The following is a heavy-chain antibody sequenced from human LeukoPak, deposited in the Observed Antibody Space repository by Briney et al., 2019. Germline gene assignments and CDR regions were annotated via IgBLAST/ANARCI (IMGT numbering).Heavy chain of an antibody. CDR3: ARAHGEIMFGGVISSDY. Sequence: ASVKVSCKASGYTFTSYGISWVRQAPGQGLEWMGWISAYNGNTNYAQKLQGRVTMTTDTSTSTAYMELRSLRSDDTAVYYCARAHGEIMFGGVISSDYWGQGTLVTVSS. CDR1: GYTFTSYG. CDR2: ISAYNGNT. D-gene: IGHD3-16*01. V-gene: IGHV1-18*01. J-gene: IGHJ4*02.